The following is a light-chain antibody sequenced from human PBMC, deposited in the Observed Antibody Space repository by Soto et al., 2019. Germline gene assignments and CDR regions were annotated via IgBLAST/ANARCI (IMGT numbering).Light chain of an antibody. CDR1: KLGYKY. V-gene: IGLV3-1*01. CDR2: QDT. Sequence: SYELTQPPSASGSPGQTASITCSGDKLGYKYVYWYQQKPGQSPLLVIYQDTKRPSGIPERFSGSNSGNTATLTISGTQTMDEAAYYCQAWDSYTVVFGPGTKVTVL. CDR3: QAWDSYTVV. J-gene: IGLJ1*01.